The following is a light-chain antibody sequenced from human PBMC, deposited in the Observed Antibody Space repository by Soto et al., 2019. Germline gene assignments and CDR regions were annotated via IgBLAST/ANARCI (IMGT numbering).Light chain of an antibody. J-gene: IGKJ4*01. Sequence: DIQMTQSPSSVSASVGDRVTITCRASQGFSTWLAWYRRKPGRAPELLIYSASSLHSGVPSRFSGSGSGTDFTLSSSSLHPECFATYYCQQANSFPPTFGGGTEVEIK. CDR2: SAS. CDR3: QQANSFPPT. CDR1: QGFSTW. V-gene: IGKV1-12*01.